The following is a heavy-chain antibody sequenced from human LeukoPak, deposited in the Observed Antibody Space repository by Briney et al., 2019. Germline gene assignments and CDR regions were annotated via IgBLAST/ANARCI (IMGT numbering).Heavy chain of an antibody. Sequence: PSETLSLTCAFSGGSISSGSYYWNWIRQPGGKGLEWIGRIYSSGSTNYNPSLKSRVTISVDTSKNQFSLRLSSVTAADTAVYYYARVTGYVMEDYFDYWGQGTLVTVSS. V-gene: IGHV4-61*02. CDR2: IYSSGST. J-gene: IGHJ4*02. D-gene: IGHD6-13*01. CDR1: GGSISSGSYY. CDR3: ARVTGYVMEDYFDY.